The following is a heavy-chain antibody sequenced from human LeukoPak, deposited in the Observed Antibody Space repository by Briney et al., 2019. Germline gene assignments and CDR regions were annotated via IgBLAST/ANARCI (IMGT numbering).Heavy chain of an antibody. D-gene: IGHD2-15*01. V-gene: IGHV4-39*07. CDR1: GCSISSSSYY. Sequence: SETLSLTCTVSGCSISSSSYYWGWIRQPPGKGLEWIGTIYYSGNTYYNPSLKTRVTISVDTAKNQFSLKLSSVTAADTAVYYCARDGGQYCSGGSCYAGGWFDPWGQGTLVTVSS. CDR3: ARDGGQYCSGGSCYAGGWFDP. CDR2: IYYSGNT. J-gene: IGHJ5*02.